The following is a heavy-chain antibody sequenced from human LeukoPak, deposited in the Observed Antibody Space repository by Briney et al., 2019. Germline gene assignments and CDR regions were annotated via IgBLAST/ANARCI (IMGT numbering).Heavy chain of an antibody. Sequence: SETLSLTCTVSGGSISSGGYYWSWIRQHPGKGLEWIGYIYYSGSTYYKPSLKSRVTISVDTSKNQFSLKLSSVTAADPAVYYCARYDYDILTGYYYWGQGTLVTVSS. V-gene: IGHV4-31*03. CDR1: GGSISSGGYY. D-gene: IGHD3-9*01. J-gene: IGHJ4*02. CDR2: IYYSGST. CDR3: ARYDYDILTGYYY.